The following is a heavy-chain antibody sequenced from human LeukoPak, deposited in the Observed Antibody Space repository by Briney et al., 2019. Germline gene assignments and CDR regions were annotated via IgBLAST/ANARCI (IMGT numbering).Heavy chain of an antibody. CDR1: GGSISSYY. D-gene: IGHD4-23*01. CDR3: ARSGTVVTPDY. J-gene: IGHJ4*02. V-gene: IGHV4-59*12. CDR2: IYYSGST. Sequence: PSETLSLTCTVSGGSISSYYWSWIRQPPGKGLEWIGYIYYSGSTNYNPSLKSRVTISVDTSKNQFSLKLSSVTAADTAVYYCARSGTVVTPDYWGQGTLVTVSS.